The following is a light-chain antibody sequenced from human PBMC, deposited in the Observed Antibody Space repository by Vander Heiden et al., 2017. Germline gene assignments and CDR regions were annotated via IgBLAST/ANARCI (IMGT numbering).Light chain of an antibody. Sequence: EIVLTQSPGTLSLSPGERDTLSCRASQSVSSSYLAWYQQKPGQAPRLLIYGASSRATGIPDRFSGSGSGTDFTLTISRLEPEDFAVYYCQQDGSSPHTFGQGTKVEIK. J-gene: IGKJ1*01. V-gene: IGKV3-20*01. CDR1: QSVSSSY. CDR3: QQDGSSPHT. CDR2: GAS.